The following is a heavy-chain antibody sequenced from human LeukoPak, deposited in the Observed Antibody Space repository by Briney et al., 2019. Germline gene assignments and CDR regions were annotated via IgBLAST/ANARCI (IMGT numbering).Heavy chain of an antibody. CDR3: ARAVGTSRNFFDY. J-gene: IGHJ4*02. V-gene: IGHV4-39*07. CDR2: IYYSGST. CDR1: GGSISSSSYY. D-gene: IGHD4-23*01. Sequence: SETLSFTCTVSGGSISSSSYYWGWIRQPPGKGLEWIGSIYYSGSTYYNPSLKSRVTISVDTSKNQFSLNLSSVTAADTAMYYCARAVGTSRNFFDYWGQGTLVTVSS.